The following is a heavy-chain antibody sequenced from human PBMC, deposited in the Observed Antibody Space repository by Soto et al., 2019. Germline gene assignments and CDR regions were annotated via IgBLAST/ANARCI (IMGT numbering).Heavy chain of an antibody. CDR3: ASLDAYYYDSSGSNGGY. D-gene: IGHD3-22*01. J-gene: IGHJ4*02. Sequence: GGSLRLSCAASGFTFSSYWMSWVRQAPGKGLEWVANIKQDGSEKYYVDSVKGRFTISRDNAKNSLYLQMNSLRAEDTAVYYCASLDAYYYDSSGSNGGYWGQGTLVTVSS. CDR1: GFTFSSYW. CDR2: IKQDGSEK. V-gene: IGHV3-7*05.